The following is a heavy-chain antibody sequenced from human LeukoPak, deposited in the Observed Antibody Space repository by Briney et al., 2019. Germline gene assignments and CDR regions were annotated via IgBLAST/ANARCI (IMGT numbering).Heavy chain of an antibody. CDR2: IYTSGST. V-gene: IGHV4-4*07. J-gene: IGHJ3*02. Sequence: PSETLSLTCTVSGGSISSYYWSWIRQPAGKGLERIGRIYTSGSTNYNPSLKSRVTMSVDTSKNQFSLQLSSVNAADTAVYSCAREIDYGGNSGDAAFDICGQGTMVTVSS. D-gene: IGHD4-23*01. CDR1: GGSISSYY. CDR3: AREIDYGGNSGDAAFDI.